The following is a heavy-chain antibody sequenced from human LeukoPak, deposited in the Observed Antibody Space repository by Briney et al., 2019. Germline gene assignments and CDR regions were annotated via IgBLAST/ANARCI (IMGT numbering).Heavy chain of an antibody. Sequence: ASVKVSCKASGYTFTTYYMNWVRQAPGQGLEWMGIINPSGGRTSYAQKFQGRVTMTRDTSTSTVYMELSSLRSEDTAVYYCARTLTVAGGKYFQHWGQGTLVTVSS. D-gene: IGHD6-13*01. CDR1: GYTFTTYY. V-gene: IGHV1-46*01. CDR3: ARTLTVAGGKYFQH. CDR2: INPSGGRT. J-gene: IGHJ1*01.